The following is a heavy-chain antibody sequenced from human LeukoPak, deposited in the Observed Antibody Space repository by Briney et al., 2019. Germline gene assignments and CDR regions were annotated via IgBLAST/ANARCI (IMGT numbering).Heavy chain of an antibody. J-gene: IGHJ4*02. CDR2: ISGGGGTT. CDR3: AKADGSAWYRGDY. D-gene: IGHD6-19*01. CDR1: GFIFSSYA. Sequence: PGGSLRLSCTASGFIFSSYAMSWVRQAPGKGLEWVSAISGGGGTTYYADSVKGRFTISRDNSKNTLSLQMYSLRAEDTALYYCAKADGSAWYRGDYWGQGTLVTVSS. V-gene: IGHV3-23*01.